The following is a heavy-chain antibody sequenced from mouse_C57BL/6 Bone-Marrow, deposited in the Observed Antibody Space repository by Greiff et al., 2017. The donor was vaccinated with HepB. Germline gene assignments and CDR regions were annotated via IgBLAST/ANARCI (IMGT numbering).Heavy chain of an antibody. CDR1: GGEGRGCG. CDR2: SSDGGSYT. Sequence: EGRRGEEGGGGGKPGGGRNRAGGGAGGEGRGCGMSGGGQTPEKRLEWVGTSSDGGSYTYYPDNVKGRFTISRDNAKNNLYLQMSHLKSEDTAMYYCARDGPDAYWGQGTLVTVSA. V-gene: IGHV5-4*01. J-gene: IGHJ3*01. CDR3: ARDGPDAY.